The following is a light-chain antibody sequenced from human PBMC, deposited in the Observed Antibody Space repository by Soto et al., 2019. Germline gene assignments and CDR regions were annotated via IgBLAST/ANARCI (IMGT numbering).Light chain of an antibody. Sequence: EIVLTQSPGTLSLSPGERATLSCRASQSVSSAYLAWYQHKPGQPPTLLIYAASSRVTGIPDRFSGSGSGTDFTLNISRLEPEDFAVYYCQQYGSSSTWTFVQGTKVEIK. V-gene: IGKV3-20*01. J-gene: IGKJ1*01. CDR2: AAS. CDR3: QQYGSSSTWT. CDR1: QSVSSAY.